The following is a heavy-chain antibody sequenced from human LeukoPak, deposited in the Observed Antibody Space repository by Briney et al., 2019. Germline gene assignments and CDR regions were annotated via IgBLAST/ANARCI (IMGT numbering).Heavy chain of an antibody. CDR1: GFTFSSYG. CDR3: ASSDDSSGYYYFDY. V-gene: IGHV3-23*01. J-gene: IGHJ4*02. Sequence: PGGSLRLSCAASGFTFSSYGMSWVRQAPGKGLEWVSSISGSGSGGSTYYADSVKGRFTISRDNSKNTLYLQMNSLRAEDTAVYYCASSDDSSGYYYFDYWGQGTLVTVSS. D-gene: IGHD3-22*01. CDR2: ISGSGSGGST.